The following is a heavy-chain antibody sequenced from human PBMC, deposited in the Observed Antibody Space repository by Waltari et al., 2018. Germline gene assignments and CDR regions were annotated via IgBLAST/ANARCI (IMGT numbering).Heavy chain of an antibody. CDR1: GGSISTNYN. V-gene: IGHV4-39*01. CDR3: GRIAFGDEGGYFQY. D-gene: IGHD4-17*01. CDR2: MQYRGST. J-gene: IGHJ1*01. Sequence: QLQLQESGQGLVKPSETLSLPSTVSGGSISTNYNWGWIRQPPGKGLEWMGNMQYRGSTFYNPSLESRVTISLETWKNQFSLRLSSVGAADTAVYFCGRIAFGDEGGYFQYWGQGTLVTVSS.